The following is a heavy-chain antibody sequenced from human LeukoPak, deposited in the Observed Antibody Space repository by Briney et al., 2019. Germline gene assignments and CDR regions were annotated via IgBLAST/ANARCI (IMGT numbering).Heavy chain of an antibody. CDR2: FDPEDGET. V-gene: IGHV1-24*01. Sequence: ASVKVSCKVSGYTLTELSMHWVRQAPGKGLEWMGGFDPEDGETIYAQKFQGRVTMTEDTSTDTAYMELSSLRSEDTAVYYCARALPDSQAYSGYVTKPYHFDLWGQGTLVTVSS. D-gene: IGHD5-12*01. CDR3: ARALPDSQAYSGYVTKPYHFDL. CDR1: GYTLTELS. J-gene: IGHJ4*02.